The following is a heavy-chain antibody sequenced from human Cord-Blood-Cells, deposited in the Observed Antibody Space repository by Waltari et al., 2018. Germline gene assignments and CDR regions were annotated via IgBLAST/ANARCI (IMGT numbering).Heavy chain of an antibody. CDR3: ASLDIVVVPAALDAFDI. V-gene: IGHV3-7*01. CDR2: IKQDGSEK. CDR1: GFTFSSYW. Sequence: EVQLVESGGGLVQPGGSLRLSCAASGFTFSSYWMSWVRQAPGKGLEWVANIKQDGSEKCYVDSVKGQFTISRDNAKNSLYLQMNSLRAEDTAVYYCASLDIVVVPAALDAFDIWGQGTMVTVSS. J-gene: IGHJ3*02. D-gene: IGHD2-2*03.